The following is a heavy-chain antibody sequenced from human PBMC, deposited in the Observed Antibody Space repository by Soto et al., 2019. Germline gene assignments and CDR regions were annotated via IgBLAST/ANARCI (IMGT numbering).Heavy chain of an antibody. CDR1: RGTFSSYA. D-gene: IGHD3-9*01. V-gene: IGHV1-69*13. Sequence: SVKVSCKASRGTFSSYAISWVREAPVQGLEWMGGIIPIFGTANYAQKFQGRVTITADESTSTAYMELSSLRSEDTAVYYCARDNRPVRDYDILTGYYPLAYWGQGTLVTV. J-gene: IGHJ4*02. CDR2: IIPIFGTA. CDR3: ARDNRPVRDYDILTGYYPLAY.